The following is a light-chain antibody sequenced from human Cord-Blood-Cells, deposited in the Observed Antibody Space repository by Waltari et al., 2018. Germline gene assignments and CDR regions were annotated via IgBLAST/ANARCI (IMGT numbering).Light chain of an antibody. Sequence: IQMTQSPSPLSASVGDRVTITCRASQSISSYLNWYQQKPGKAPKLLIYAASSLQTGVPSRFSGSGSETDVTLTISSLQPEDFATYYCQQSYSTPYTFGQGTKLEIK. J-gene: IGKJ2*01. V-gene: IGKV1-39*01. CDR2: AAS. CDR3: QQSYSTPYT. CDR1: QSISSY.